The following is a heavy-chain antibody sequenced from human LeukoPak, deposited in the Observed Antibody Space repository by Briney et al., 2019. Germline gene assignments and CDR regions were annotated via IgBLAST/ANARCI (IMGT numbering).Heavy chain of an antibody. Sequence: TGGSLRLSCAAPGFTFSTYTMNWVRQAPGKGLEWVSCISSSSSTIYYADSVRGRFTISRDDAKNSLYLQMNSLRDEDTAVYYCARDRGTLNLWGQGTLVTVSS. J-gene: IGHJ4*02. V-gene: IGHV3-48*02. CDR1: GFTFSTYT. CDR3: ARDRGTLNL. CDR2: ISSSSSTI.